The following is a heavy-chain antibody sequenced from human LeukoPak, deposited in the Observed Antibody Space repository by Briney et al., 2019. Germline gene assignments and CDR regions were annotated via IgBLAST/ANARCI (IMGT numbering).Heavy chain of an antibody. D-gene: IGHD6-13*01. V-gene: IGHV4-39*07. CDR3: ARVISSSWYDY. CDR2: IYYSGNT. J-gene: IGHJ4*02. Sequence: PSETLSLTCTVSGGSISSNSYHWGWIRQPPGKGLELIGSIYYSGNTYYNPSLKSRVTISVDTSKNQFSLKLSSVTAADTAVYYCARVISSSWYDYWGQGALVIVSS. CDR1: GGSISSNSYH.